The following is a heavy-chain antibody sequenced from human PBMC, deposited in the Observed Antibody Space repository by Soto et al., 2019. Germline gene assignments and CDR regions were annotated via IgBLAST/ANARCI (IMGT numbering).Heavy chain of an antibody. CDR2: IKPSGGRT. CDR1: GYTFNNYY. CDR3: ARELPDRFYFDY. V-gene: IGHV1-46*02. J-gene: IGHJ4*02. D-gene: IGHD3-22*01. Sequence: ASVKVSCKASGYTFNNYYFHWVRQAPGQGLEWMGIIKPSGGRTSYAQKFQGRVTMTWDTSTSTVYMELSSLRSEDTAVYYCARELPDRFYFDYWGQGTLVTVSS.